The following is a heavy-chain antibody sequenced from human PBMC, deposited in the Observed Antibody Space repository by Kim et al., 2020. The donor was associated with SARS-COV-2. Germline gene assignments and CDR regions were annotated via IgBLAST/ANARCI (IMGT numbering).Heavy chain of an antibody. CDR3: ARGLEYCGGDCYRYYYYYMDV. J-gene: IGHJ6*03. CDR2: IIPILGIA. CDR1: GGTFSSYA. D-gene: IGHD2-21*02. V-gene: IGHV1-69*04. Sequence: SVKVSCKASGGTFSSYAISWVRQAPGQGLEWMGRIIPILGIANYAQKFQGRVTITADKSTSTAYMELSSLRSEDTAVYYCARGLEYCGGDCYRYYYYYMDVWGKGTTVTVSS.